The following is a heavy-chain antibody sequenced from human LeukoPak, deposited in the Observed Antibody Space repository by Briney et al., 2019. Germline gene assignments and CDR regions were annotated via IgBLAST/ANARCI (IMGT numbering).Heavy chain of an antibody. CDR2: IYYSRST. D-gene: IGHD6-19*01. V-gene: IGHV4-39*01. Sequence: SETLSLTCTVSGGSISSSSYYWGWIRQPPGKGLEWIGSIYYSRSTYYNPSLKSRVTISVDTSKNQFSLKLSSVTAADTAVYYCARRGQWLVHYDYWGQGTLVTVSS. J-gene: IGHJ4*02. CDR3: ARRGQWLVHYDY. CDR1: GGSISSSSYY.